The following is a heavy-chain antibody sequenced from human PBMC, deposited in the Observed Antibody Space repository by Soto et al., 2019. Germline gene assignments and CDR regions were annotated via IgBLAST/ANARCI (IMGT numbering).Heavy chain of an antibody. V-gene: IGHV3-23*01. D-gene: IGHD1-7*01. CDR3: AKGNDNWNYDSAFDI. CDR2: ISGGATKT. Sequence: EVQLLESGGGSVQPGGSLRLSCAASGFTFSTYAMSWVRQAPGKGLEWVSSISGGATKTNYADSVKGRFTISRDDSRNTLYLQMNSLRAEDMAVYYCAKGNDNWNYDSAFDIWGQGTMVTVSS. J-gene: IGHJ3*02. CDR1: GFTFSTYA.